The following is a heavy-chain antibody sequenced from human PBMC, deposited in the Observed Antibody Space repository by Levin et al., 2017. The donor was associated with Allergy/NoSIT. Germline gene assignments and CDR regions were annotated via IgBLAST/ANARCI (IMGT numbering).Heavy chain of an antibody. J-gene: IGHJ5*02. V-gene: IGHV3-30*18. D-gene: IGHD2-2*01. CDR2: ISHDGSYK. CDR3: AKNSEGHQLKKLDP. Sequence: GESLKISCAASGFTFSNYGMHWVRQAPGKGLEWVAVISHDGSYKFYGESVKGRFTISRDNSKNTLYLQMNSLRVEDTAVYYCAKNSEGHQLKKLDPWGQGTLVTVSS. CDR1: GFTFSNYG.